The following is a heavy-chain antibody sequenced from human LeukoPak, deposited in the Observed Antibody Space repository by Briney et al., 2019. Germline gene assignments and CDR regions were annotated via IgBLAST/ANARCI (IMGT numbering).Heavy chain of an antibody. V-gene: IGHV3-48*03. D-gene: IGHD6-13*01. CDR2: ISSSGSTI. J-gene: IGHJ5*02. CDR1: GFTFSSYE. CDR3: AKDPTAYSTKPNWFDP. Sequence: PGGSLRLSCAASGFTFSSYEMNWVRQAPGKGLEWVSYISSSGSTIYYADSVKGRFTISRDNSKNTLYLQMNSLRAEDTAVYYCAKDPTAYSTKPNWFDPWGQGTLVTVSS.